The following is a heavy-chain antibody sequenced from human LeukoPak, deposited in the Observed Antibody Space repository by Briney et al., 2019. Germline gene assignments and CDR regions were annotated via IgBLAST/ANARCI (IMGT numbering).Heavy chain of an antibody. D-gene: IGHD3-3*01. CDR3: SRVAFWVQNNDFWSGYPDY. CDR1: GFTFGDYA. Sequence: GRSLRLFCTTSGFTFGDYAMTWVRQAPGKGLEWVGFIRNKAYGETTEYAASVKGRFTISRDDSKSIAYLQMNSLKTEDTAVYYCSRVAFWVQNNDFWSGYPDYWGQGTLVTVSS. J-gene: IGHJ4*02. CDR2: IRNKAYGETT. V-gene: IGHV3-49*04.